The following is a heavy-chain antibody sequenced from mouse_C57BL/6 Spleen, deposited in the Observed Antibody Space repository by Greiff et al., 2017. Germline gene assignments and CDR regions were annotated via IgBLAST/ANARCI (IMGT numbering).Heavy chain of an antibody. D-gene: IGHD2-4*01. CDR3: AKHKGDYDGDWYFEV. CDR1: GFSLTSYG. V-gene: IGHV2-9*01. J-gene: IGHJ1*03. CDR2: IWGGGST. Sequence: VQLVESGPGLVAPSQSLSITCTVSGFSLTSYGVDWVRQPPGKGLEWLGVIWGGGSTTYNSAPMSRLSISKDNSKSQVFLKMNSLQTDDTAMYYGAKHKGDYDGDWYFEVWGTGTTVTVSS.